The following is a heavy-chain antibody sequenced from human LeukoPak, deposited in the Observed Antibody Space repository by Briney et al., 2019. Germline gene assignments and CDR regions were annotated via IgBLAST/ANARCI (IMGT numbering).Heavy chain of an antibody. V-gene: IGHV3-23*01. CDR3: ARDNGYSPSEYFQH. CDR2: ISGSGGST. D-gene: IGHD2-15*01. Sequence: PGGSLRLSYAASGFTFSSYAMSWVRQAPGKGLEWVSAISGSGGSTYYADSVKGRFTISRDNSKDTLYLQMNSLRAEDSAVYYCARDNGYSPSEYFQHWGQGTLVTVSS. CDR1: GFTFSSYA. J-gene: IGHJ1*01.